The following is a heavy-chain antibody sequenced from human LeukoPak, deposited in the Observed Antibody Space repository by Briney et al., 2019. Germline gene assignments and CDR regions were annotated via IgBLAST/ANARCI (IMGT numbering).Heavy chain of an antibody. CDR3: ARDKRAGTFDY. CDR2: INPNSGVT. D-gene: IGHD6-13*01. CDR1: EYTLTGYY. J-gene: IGHJ4*02. V-gene: IGHV1-2*02. Sequence: ASVKVSCKASEYTLTGYYIHWVRQAPGQGLEWMGWINPNSGVTNYAQKFQGRVTMTRDTSISTAYMELSSLRSDDTAVYYCARDKRAGTFDYWGQGTLVTVSS.